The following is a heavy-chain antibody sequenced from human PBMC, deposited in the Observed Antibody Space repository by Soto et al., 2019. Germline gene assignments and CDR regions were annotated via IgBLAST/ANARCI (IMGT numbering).Heavy chain of an antibody. Sequence: ASVKVSCKASGYTFTGYYMHWVRQAPGQGLEWMGWINPNSGGTNYAQKIQGRVTMTRDTSISTVYMELSSLRSEDTAVYYCARDRTGYYDSSGPTGYWGQGTLVTVSS. CDR3: ARDRTGYYDSSGPTGY. CDR1: GYTFTGYY. CDR2: INPNSGGT. J-gene: IGHJ4*02. D-gene: IGHD3-22*01. V-gene: IGHV1-2*02.